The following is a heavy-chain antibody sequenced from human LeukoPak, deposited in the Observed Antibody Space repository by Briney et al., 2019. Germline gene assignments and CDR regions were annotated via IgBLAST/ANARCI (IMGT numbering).Heavy chain of an antibody. V-gene: IGHV3-30*18. D-gene: IGHD3-3*01. Sequence: GGSLRLSCAASGFTLSSYGMHWVRQAPGKGLEWVAVISYDGSNKYYADSVKGRFTISRDNSKNTLYLQMNSLRAEDTAVYYCAKGVEAYYYYYGMDVWGQGTTVTVSS. CDR3: AKGVEAYYYYYGMDV. CDR1: GFTLSSYG. CDR2: ISYDGSNK. J-gene: IGHJ6*02.